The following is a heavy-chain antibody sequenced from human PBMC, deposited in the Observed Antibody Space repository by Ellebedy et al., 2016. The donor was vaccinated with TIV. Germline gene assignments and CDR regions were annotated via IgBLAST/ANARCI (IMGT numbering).Heavy chain of an antibody. CDR1: GGSISNSDYY. CDR2: IYYSVSA. V-gene: IGHV4-39*07. J-gene: IGHJ5*02. Sequence: MPSETLSLTCTVSGGSISNSDYYWNCIRQPPGTGLEWIGCIYYSVSAYYNPSLKSRVTVSVDTSKHQFSLNLSAVTAADTAVYYCARDPSLPRGRFDTWGQGTRVTVSS. CDR3: ARDPSLPRGRFDT. D-gene: IGHD6-6*01.